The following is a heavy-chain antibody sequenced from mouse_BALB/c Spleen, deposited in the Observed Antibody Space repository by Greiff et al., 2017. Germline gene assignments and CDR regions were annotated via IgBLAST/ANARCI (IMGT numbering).Heavy chain of an antibody. V-gene: IGHV1-14*01. Sequence: VQLKESGPELVKPGASVKMSCKASGYTFTSYVMHWVKQKPGQGLEWIGYINPYNDGTKYNEKFKGKATLTSDKSSSTAYMELSSLTSEDSAVYYCARDGYDGGDWFAYWGQGTLVTVSA. D-gene: IGHD2-2*01. CDR1: GYTFTSYV. CDR3: ARDGYDGGDWFAY. J-gene: IGHJ3*01. CDR2: INPYNDGT.